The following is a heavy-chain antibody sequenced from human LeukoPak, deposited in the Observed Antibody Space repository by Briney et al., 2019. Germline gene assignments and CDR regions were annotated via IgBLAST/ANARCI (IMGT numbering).Heavy chain of an antibody. J-gene: IGHJ3*02. V-gene: IGHV3-30*18. CDR2: ISYDGSNK. D-gene: IGHD3-22*01. CDR3: AKSAVVITNHDAFDI. Sequence: GSLRLSCAASGFTFSSYGMHWVRQAPGKGLEWVAVISYDGSNKYYADSVKGRFTISRDNSKNTLYLQMNSLRAEDTAVYYCAKSAVVITNHDAFDIWGQGTMVTVSS. CDR1: GFTFSSYG.